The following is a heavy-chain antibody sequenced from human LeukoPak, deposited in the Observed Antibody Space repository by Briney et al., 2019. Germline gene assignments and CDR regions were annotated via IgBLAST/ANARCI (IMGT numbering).Heavy chain of an antibody. D-gene: IGHD6-13*01. CDR2: INHLGST. J-gene: IGHJ4*02. CDR3: ASPATGNKAGFDY. Sequence: SETLSLTCGVYGGSSSVHYWTWIRQPPGKGLEWIGEINHLGSTDYNPSLKSRVTISVDTSKNHFSLKLRSVTAADTAVYYCASPATGNKAGFDYWGRGTLVTVSS. CDR1: GGSSSVHY. V-gene: IGHV4-34*01.